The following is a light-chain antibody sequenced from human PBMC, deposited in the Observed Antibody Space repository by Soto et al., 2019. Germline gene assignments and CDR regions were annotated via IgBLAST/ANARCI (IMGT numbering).Light chain of an antibody. V-gene: IGLV2-14*01. Sequence: QSALTQPASVSGSPGPSITISCTGTSSDVGGYNYVSWYQQHPATAPKLMIYEVSNRPSGVSHRFSGSKSGNTASLTISGLQAEDEADYYCFSYTTSSTLVFGGGTKLTVL. CDR3: FSYTTSSTLV. J-gene: IGLJ3*02. CDR1: SSDVGGYNY. CDR2: EVS.